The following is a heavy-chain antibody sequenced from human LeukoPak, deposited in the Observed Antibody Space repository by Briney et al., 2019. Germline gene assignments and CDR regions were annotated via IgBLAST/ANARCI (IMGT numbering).Heavy chain of an antibody. CDR3: VKDGGSSGWYAFDY. Sequence: GGSLRLSCSASGFTFSSYAMHWVRQAPGKGLEYVSAISSNGGSTYYADSVKGRFTISRDNSKNTLYPQVSSLRAEDTAVYYCVKDGGSSGWYAFDYWGQGTLVTVSS. CDR1: GFTFSSYA. D-gene: IGHD6-19*01. J-gene: IGHJ4*02. CDR2: ISSNGGST. V-gene: IGHV3-64D*06.